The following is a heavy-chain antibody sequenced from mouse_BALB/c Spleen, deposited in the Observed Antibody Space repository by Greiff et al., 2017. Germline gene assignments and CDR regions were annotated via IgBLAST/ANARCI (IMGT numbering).Heavy chain of an antibody. D-gene: IGHD1-2*01. CDR1: GFTFSSYT. CDR3: ARIHYYGYAMDY. V-gene: IGHV5-12-2*01. Sequence: EVKLVESGGGLVKPGGSLKLSCAASGFTFSSYTMSWVRQTPEKRLEWVAYISNGGGSTYYPDTVKGRFTISRDNAKNTLYLQMSSLKSEDTAMYYCARIHYYGYAMDYWGQGTSVTVSS. J-gene: IGHJ4*01. CDR2: ISNGGGST.